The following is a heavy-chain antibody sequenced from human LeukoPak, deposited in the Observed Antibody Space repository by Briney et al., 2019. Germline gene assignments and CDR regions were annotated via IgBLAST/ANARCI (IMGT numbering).Heavy chain of an antibody. CDR1: GGSFSCYY. D-gene: IGHD5-12*01. CDR3: ARIPPPYSGYEDY. CDR2: INHSGST. V-gene: IGHV4-34*01. J-gene: IGHJ4*02. Sequence: SEALSLTFAVYGGSFSCYYWSWIRPPPGKGLEWIGEINHSGSTNYNPSLKNRVTISVDTSKNQFSLKLSSVTAADTAVYYCARIPPPYSGYEDYWGQGTLVTVSS.